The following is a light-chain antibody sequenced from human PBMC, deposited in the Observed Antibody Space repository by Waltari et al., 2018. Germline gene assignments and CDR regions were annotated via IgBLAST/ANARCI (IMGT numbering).Light chain of an antibody. CDR2: SAS. CDR1: RYVTHF. Sequence: IQMTQSPSSLSASIADRVTITCRASRYVTHFLAWYQQRPGKVPRLLIHSASTLQSGVPSRFSGSGSGTEFTLTIDSLQPEDLATYYCQNYDTAPFTFGPGTKVDLK. V-gene: IGKV1-27*01. J-gene: IGKJ3*01. CDR3: QNYDTAPFT.